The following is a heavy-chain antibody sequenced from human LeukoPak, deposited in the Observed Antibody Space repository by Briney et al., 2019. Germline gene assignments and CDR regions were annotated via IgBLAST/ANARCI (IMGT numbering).Heavy chain of an antibody. Sequence: ASVKVSCKASGYTFTGYYMHWVRQAPGQGLEWMGWINPNIGGTNYAQKFQGRVTMTRDTSISTAYMDLSRLRSDDTAVYYCARTARSRRYYYDSSGYYLSSYWGQGTLVTVSS. CDR1: GYTFTGYY. CDR3: ARTARSRRYYYDSSGYYLSSY. D-gene: IGHD3-22*01. V-gene: IGHV1-2*02. CDR2: INPNIGGT. J-gene: IGHJ4*02.